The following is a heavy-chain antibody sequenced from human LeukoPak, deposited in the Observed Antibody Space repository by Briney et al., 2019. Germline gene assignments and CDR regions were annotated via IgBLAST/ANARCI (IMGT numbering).Heavy chain of an antibody. CDR1: GFTFEDYT. V-gene: IGHV3-43*01. J-gene: IGHJ4*02. D-gene: IGHD3-22*01. Sequence: PGGSLRLSCAASGFTFEDYTMHWVSQGPGKTLEWVSLISWDGTTYYADSLKGRFTISRDDSKNSLYLQMDTLTTDDTAFYYCVKDLSYESSGSVIKNWGQGTLVTVSS. CDR3: VKDLSYESSGSVIKN. CDR2: ISWDGTT.